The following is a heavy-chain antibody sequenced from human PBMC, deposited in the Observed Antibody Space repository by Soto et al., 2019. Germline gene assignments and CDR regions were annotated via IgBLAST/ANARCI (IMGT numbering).Heavy chain of an antibody. CDR1: GGSISSSSYY. Sequence: PSGTLALTCTVSGGSISSSSYYWGWIRQPPGKGLEWIGSIYYSGSTYYNPSLKSRVTISVDTSKNQFSLKLSSVTAADTAVYYCARVARRLLALYFDYWGQGTLVTVSS. J-gene: IGHJ4*02. V-gene: IGHV4-39*01. CDR3: ARVARRLLALYFDY. D-gene: IGHD2-21*01. CDR2: IYYSGST.